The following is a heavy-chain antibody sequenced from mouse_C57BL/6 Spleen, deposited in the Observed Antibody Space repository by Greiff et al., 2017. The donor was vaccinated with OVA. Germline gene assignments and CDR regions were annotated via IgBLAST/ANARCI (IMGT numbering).Heavy chain of an antibody. CDR3: ARESSSGYSEY. Sequence: QVQLQQPGAELVKPGASVKLSCKASGYTFTSYWMHWVKQRPGQGLEWIGMIHPNSGSTNYNEKFKSKATLTVDKSSSTAYMQLSSLTSEDSAVYYCARESSSGYSEYWGEGTTLTVSS. CDR2: IHPNSGST. V-gene: IGHV1-64*01. CDR1: GYTFTSYW. D-gene: IGHD3-2*02. J-gene: IGHJ2*01.